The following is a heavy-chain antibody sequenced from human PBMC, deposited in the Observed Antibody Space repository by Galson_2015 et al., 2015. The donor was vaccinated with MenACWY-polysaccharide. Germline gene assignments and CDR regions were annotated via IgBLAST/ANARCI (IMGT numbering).Heavy chain of an antibody. CDR1: GDSVSSNTAA. D-gene: IGHD2-15*01. V-gene: IGHV6-1*01. Sequence: CAISGDSVSSNTAAWNWIRLSPSRGLEWLGRTYYRSNWSSDYALSVRGRITINADTSKNQFSLQLNSVTPEDTAVYYCVRGGAAASLRFDPWGQGTLVTVSS. CDR2: TYYRSNWSS. CDR3: VRGGAAASLRFDP. J-gene: IGHJ5*02.